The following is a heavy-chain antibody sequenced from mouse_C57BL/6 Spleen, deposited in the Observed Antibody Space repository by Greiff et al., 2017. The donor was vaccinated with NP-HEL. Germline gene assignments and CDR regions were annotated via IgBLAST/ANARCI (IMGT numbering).Heavy chain of an antibody. CDR2: IYPGDGDT. D-gene: IGHD1-1*01. CDR3: ARPLFITTVVARAMDY. CDR1: GYAFSSSW. V-gene: IGHV1-82*01. J-gene: IGHJ4*01. Sequence: QVQLQQSGPELVKPGASVKISCKASGYAFSSSWMNWVKQRPGKGLEWIGRIYPGDGDTNYNGKFKGKATLTADKSSSTADMQPSSLPSEDSAVYYCARPLFITTVVARAMDYWGQGTSVTVSS.